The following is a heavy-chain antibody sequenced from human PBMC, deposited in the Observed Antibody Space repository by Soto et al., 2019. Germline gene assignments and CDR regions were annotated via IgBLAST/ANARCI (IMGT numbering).Heavy chain of an antibody. CDR3: ATPTYLGNAFDI. Sequence: ASVKVSCTVSGYTLTELSRHWVRQAPGKGLEWMGGFDPEDGETIYAQKFQGRVTMTEDTSTDTAYMELSSLRSEDTAVYYCATPTYLGNAFDIWGQGTMVTVSS. J-gene: IGHJ3*02. D-gene: IGHD3-10*01. CDR1: GYTLTELS. V-gene: IGHV1-24*01. CDR2: FDPEDGET.